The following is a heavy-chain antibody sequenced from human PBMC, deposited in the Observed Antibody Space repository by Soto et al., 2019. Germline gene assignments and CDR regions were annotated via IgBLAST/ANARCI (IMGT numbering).Heavy chain of an antibody. D-gene: IGHD2-2*02. CDR2: ISYDGSNK. CDR1: GFIFSSYG. V-gene: IGHV3-30*18. CDR3: AKEGQYTNYDH. J-gene: IGHJ4*02. Sequence: QVHLVESGGGVVQPGRSLRLSCVASGFIFSSYGMHWVRQAPGKGLECVADISYDGSNKYYADSVKGRFTISRDNSKNTLHLQMNSLRVEDTAVYYCAKEGQYTNYDHWCQGTLVTVSS.